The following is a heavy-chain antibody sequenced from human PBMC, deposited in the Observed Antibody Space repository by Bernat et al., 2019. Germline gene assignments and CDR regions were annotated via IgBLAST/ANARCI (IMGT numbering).Heavy chain of an antibody. CDR3: ARPLYCTGTGGVCRSTNYYYYYMDV. Sequence: EVQLVESGGGLVKPGGSLRLSCVVSGFTLSDYTMIWVRQAPGKGPEWVSSISSTSFYMYYADSVKGRFTISRDNARNSLYLQMNSLRAEDTAVYYCARPLYCTGTGGVCRSTNYYYYYMDVWGKGTTVTVSS. CDR2: ISSTSFYM. J-gene: IGHJ6*03. V-gene: IGHV3-21*01. CDR1: GFTLSDYT. D-gene: IGHD2-8*02.